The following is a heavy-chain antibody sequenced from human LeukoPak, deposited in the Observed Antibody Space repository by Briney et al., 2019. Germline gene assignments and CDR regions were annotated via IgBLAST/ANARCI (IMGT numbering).Heavy chain of an antibody. CDR2: ISYDGTNK. CDR3: ARVDIVVVPAAYDP. D-gene: IGHD2-2*03. V-gene: IGHV3-30*03. J-gene: IGHJ5*02. Sequence: GRSLRLSCAASGFTFSSYGMHWVRQAPGKGLEWVAVISYDGTNKYYADSVKGRFTISRDNSKNTLYLQMNSLRAEDTAVYYCARVDIVVVPAAYDPWGQGTLVTVSS. CDR1: GFTFSSYG.